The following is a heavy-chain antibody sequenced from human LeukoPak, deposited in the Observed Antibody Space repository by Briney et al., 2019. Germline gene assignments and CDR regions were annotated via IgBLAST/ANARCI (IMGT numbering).Heavy chain of an antibody. CDR3: ARLGKFDY. CDR1: GGSFSGYY. Sequence: SETLSLTCAVYGGSFSGYYWSWFRQPPGKGLEWSGEINHSGSTNYNPSLKRRVTIPVDTSKNQCSLKLSSVTAADTAVYYCARLGKFDYWGQGTLVTVSS. J-gene: IGHJ4*02. CDR2: INHSGST. D-gene: IGHD1-1*01. V-gene: IGHV4-34*01.